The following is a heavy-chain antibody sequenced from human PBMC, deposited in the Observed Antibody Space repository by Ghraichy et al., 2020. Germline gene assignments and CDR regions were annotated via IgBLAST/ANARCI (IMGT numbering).Heavy chain of an antibody. CDR1: GYTFNDYY. CDR2: NNPNSGGT. V-gene: IGHV1-2*04. J-gene: IGHJ4*02. Sequence: ASVKVSCKASGYTFNDYYIHWVRQAPGQGLEWMGWNNPNSGGTNYAQKFQGWVTMTSDTSISTAYLELNRLKSDDTALYFCARDPGNLYQLHYLDFWGQGTLVTVSS. D-gene: IGHD2-2*01. CDR3: ARDPGNLYQLHYLDF.